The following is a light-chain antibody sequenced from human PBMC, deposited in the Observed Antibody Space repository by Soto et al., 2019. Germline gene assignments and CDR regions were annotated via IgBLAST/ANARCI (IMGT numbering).Light chain of an antibody. CDR3: QQYKAFWT. V-gene: IGKV1-5*03. CDR2: KAS. CDR1: QSISSW. Sequence: DIQMTQSPSTLSASVGDRVTITCRASQSISSWLAWYQQKPGKAPNLLIYKASSLESGVPSRFSGGGSGTEFTLTISSLHPDYFATYYCQQYKAFWTFGQGTKVDIK. J-gene: IGKJ1*01.